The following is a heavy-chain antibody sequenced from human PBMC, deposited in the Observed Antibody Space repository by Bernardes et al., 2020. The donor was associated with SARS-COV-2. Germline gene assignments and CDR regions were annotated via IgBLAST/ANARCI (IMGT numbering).Heavy chain of an antibody. CDR3: SQQGDTIAATGLGEDAFDI. CDR2: IIPIFGTA. CDR1: GGTFSSYA. Sequence: SVKVSCKASGGTFSSYAISWVRQAPGQGLEWMGGIIPIFGTANYAQKFQGRVTITADESTSTAYMELSSLRSEDTAVDYCSQQGDTIAATGLGEDAFDIWGQGTMVTVAS. D-gene: IGHD6-13*01. J-gene: IGHJ3*02. V-gene: IGHV1-69*13.